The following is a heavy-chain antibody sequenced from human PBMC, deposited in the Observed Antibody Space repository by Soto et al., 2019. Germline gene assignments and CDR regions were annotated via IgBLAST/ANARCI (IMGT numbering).Heavy chain of an antibody. CDR3: ARYPWRGCRSTSCYVGAAFDY. CDR2: ISSSGTTI. CDR1: GFTFKDYY. Sequence: GGSLRLSCAASGFTFKDYYMSWIRQAPGKGLEWVSYISSSGTTIYYADSVKGRFTISRDNAKNSLYLQMSSLRAEDTAVYYCARYPWRGCRSTSCYVGAAFDYWGQGTLVTVSS. J-gene: IGHJ4*02. D-gene: IGHD2-2*01. V-gene: IGHV3-11*01.